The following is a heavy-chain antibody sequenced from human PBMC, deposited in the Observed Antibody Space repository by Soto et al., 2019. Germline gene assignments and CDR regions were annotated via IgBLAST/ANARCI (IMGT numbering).Heavy chain of an antibody. J-gene: IGHJ4*02. CDR2: IYHSGST. CDR3: ASARYCSSTSCQMEDY. Sequence: SETLSLTCAVSCGSISSGGYSWSWIRQPPGKGLEWIGYIYHSGSTYYNPSLKSRVTISVDRSKNQFSLKPSSVTAADTAVYYCASARYCSSTSCQMEDYWGQGTLVTVSS. CDR1: CGSISSGGYS. V-gene: IGHV4-30-2*01. D-gene: IGHD2-2*01.